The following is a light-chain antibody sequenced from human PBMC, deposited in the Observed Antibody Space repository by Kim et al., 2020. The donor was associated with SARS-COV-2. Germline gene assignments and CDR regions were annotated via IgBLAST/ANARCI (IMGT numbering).Light chain of an antibody. J-gene: IGLJ3*02. CDR3: LVFYSGVGV. Sequence: GGPVTSTGGSSPGDVTGRHFPYWVQQKPGQVPRTLIYDTSNKHSWTPARFSGSLLGGNAALTLSGAQPEDEADYYCLVFYSGVGVFGGGTQLDRP. CDR1: PGDVTGRHF. CDR2: DTS. V-gene: IGLV7-46*01.